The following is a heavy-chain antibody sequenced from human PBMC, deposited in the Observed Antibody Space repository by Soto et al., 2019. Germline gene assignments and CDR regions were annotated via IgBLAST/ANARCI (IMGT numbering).Heavy chain of an antibody. Sequence: SVKVSCKASGYTFTAYYFHWVRQAPGQGLEWMGWINPITGGTNYAPNFQGRVTMTRDTSISTAYMELSSLRSDDTALYYCARNYYDSSDRDYLDYWGQGTLVTGSS. CDR3: ARNYYDSSDRDYLDY. V-gene: IGHV1-2*02. D-gene: IGHD3-22*01. J-gene: IGHJ4*02. CDR1: GYTFTAYY. CDR2: INPITGGT.